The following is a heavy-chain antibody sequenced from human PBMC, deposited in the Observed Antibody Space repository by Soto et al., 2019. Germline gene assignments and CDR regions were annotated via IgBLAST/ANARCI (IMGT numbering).Heavy chain of an antibody. D-gene: IGHD1-7*01. CDR1: GFTFRSYG. Sequence: GGSLRLSCAASGFTFRSYGMIWVRQAPGKGLEWVSAISQSAGGTTYYADSAQGRLIISRDDSKNTLYLQMDSLRPEDTAQYYCAGWDYDYWGHGTQVTVSS. CDR2: ISQSAGGTT. CDR3: AGWDYDY. V-gene: IGHV3-23*01. J-gene: IGHJ4*01.